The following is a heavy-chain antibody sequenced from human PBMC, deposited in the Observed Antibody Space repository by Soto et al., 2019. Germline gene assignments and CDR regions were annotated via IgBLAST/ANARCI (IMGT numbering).Heavy chain of an antibody. V-gene: IGHV5-10-1*01. Sequence: PGESLKIWCRGSGYSFTSYWISWVRQMPGKGLEWMGRIDPSDSYTNYSPSFQGHVTISADKSISTAYLQWSSLKASDTAMYYCARHVSSHYTHMVPFDPWGQGTLVTVSS. J-gene: IGHJ5*02. CDR3: ARHVSSHYTHMVPFDP. D-gene: IGHD1-26*01. CDR1: GYSFTSYW. CDR2: IDPSDSYT.